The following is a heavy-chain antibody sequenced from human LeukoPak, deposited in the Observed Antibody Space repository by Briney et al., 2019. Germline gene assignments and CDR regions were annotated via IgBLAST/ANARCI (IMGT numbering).Heavy chain of an antibody. D-gene: IGHD3-16*01. CDR3: ATGIGSIWGDWFDP. J-gene: IGHJ5*02. Sequence: GASVKVSCKASGGTFSSYAISWVRQAPGQGLEWMGGIIPIFGTANYAQKFQGRVTITTDESTSTAYMELSSLRSEDTAVYYCATGIGSIWGDWFDPWGQGTLVTVSS. CDR2: IIPIFGTA. V-gene: IGHV1-69*05. CDR1: GGTFSSYA.